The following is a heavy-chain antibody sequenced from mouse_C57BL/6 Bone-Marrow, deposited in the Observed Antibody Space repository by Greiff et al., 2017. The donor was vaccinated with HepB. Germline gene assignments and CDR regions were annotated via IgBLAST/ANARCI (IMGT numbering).Heavy chain of an antibody. CDR3: AISGTRYFDV. Sequence: QVQLKESGAELARPGASVKLSCKASGYTFTSYGISWVKQRTGQGLEWIGEIYPRSGNTYYNEKFKGKATLTADKSSSTAYMELRSLTSEDSAVYFCAISGTRYFDVWGTGTTVTVSS. CDR1: GYTFTSYG. D-gene: IGHD4-1*01. V-gene: IGHV1-81*01. J-gene: IGHJ1*03. CDR2: IYPRSGNT.